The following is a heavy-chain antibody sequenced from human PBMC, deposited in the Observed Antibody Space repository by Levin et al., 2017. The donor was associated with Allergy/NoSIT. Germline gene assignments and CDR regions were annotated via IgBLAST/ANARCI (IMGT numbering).Heavy chain of an antibody. J-gene: IGHJ6*02. Sequence: PGGSLRLSCAVSGGSISSSNWWSWVRQSPGKGLEWIGEIYHSGSTNYNPSLKSRVTISVDKSKNQFSLILNSVTAADTAVYYCAREKIAAAGWGGDDYGMDVWGQGTTVTVSS. CDR1: GGSISSSNW. CDR3: AREKIAAAGWGGDDYGMDV. D-gene: IGHD6-13*01. CDR2: IYHSGST. V-gene: IGHV4-4*02.